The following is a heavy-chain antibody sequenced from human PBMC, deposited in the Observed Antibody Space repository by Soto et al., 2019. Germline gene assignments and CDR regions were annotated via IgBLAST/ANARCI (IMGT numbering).Heavy chain of an antibody. J-gene: IGHJ6*02. CDR2: INSDGSST. V-gene: IGHV3-74*01. D-gene: IGHD2-15*01. CDR1: GFTFSNYW. Sequence: EVQLVESGGGFVQPGGSLRLSCAASGFTFSNYWMHWVRQAPGKGLVWVSRINSDGSSTTYADSVKGRFTISRDNAKNTLYLQVNSLRAKDTAVYYCARDWAVVARTDYYYGLDVWGQGTTVTVSS. CDR3: ARDWAVVARTDYYYGLDV.